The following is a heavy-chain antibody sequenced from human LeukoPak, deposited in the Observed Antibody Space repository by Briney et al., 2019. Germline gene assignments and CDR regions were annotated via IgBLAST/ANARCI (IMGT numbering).Heavy chain of an antibody. CDR3: AKGDITMIPD. V-gene: IGHV3-53*01. Sequence: GGFLRLSCAASGFTVSNSYMSWVRQAPGKGLEWVSVIYSGGSTYYADSVKGRFTISRDNSKNTLYLQMNSLRAEDTAVYYCAKGDITMIPDWGQGTLVTVSS. CDR2: IYSGGST. J-gene: IGHJ4*02. CDR1: GFTVSNSY. D-gene: IGHD3-22*01.